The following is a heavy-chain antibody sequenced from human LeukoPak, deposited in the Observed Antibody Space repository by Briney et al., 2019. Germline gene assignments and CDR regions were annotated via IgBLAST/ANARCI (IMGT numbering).Heavy chain of an antibody. V-gene: IGHV3-23*01. CDR2: ISGSGGNT. CDR1: GFTFSSYA. Sequence: GGSLRLSCAASGFTFSSYAMSWVRQAPGKGLEWDSVISGSGGNTYYADSVKGRFTISRDNSKNTLYLQMNSLRAEDTAIYYCAKDGKGAPVAGTGYFDYWGQGTLVTVSS. D-gene: IGHD6-19*01. CDR3: AKDGKGAPVAGTGYFDY. J-gene: IGHJ4*02.